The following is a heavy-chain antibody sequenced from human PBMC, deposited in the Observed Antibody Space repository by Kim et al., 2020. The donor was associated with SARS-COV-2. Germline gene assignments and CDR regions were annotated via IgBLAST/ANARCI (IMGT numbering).Heavy chain of an antibody. J-gene: IGHJ3*02. CDR3: ARDWGGSGSGGAFDI. Sequence: PSRKSRVTISVDTSKNQVSLKLGSVTAADTAVYYCARDWGGSGSGGAFDIWGQGTMVTVSS. V-gene: IGHV4-31*02. D-gene: IGHD6-19*01.